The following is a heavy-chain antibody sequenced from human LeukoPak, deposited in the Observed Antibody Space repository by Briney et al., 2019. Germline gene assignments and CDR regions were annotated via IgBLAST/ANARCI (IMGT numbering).Heavy chain of an antibody. Sequence: SETLSLTCALYRVSSRGYYCTWIRQPPGTGLEWLGEINHSGTTTYNPSPKPRVTISAYPSKNQFSLKLSSWTASATPVYHCVRARYSYGYVFDDWGQGTLVTVSS. J-gene: IGHJ4*02. V-gene: IGHV4-34*01. CDR1: RVSSRGYY. D-gene: IGHD5-18*01. CDR3: VRARYSYGYVFDD. CDR2: INHSGTT.